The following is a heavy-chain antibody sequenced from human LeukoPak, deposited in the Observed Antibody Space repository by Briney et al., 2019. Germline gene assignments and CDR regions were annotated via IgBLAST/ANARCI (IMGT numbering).Heavy chain of an antibody. CDR2: INPNSGDT. J-gene: IGHJ5*02. Sequence: SSVKVSCKASGYTVSGYYIHWERQAPGQGLEWMGWINPNSGDTHYAQKFPGRVTMTRDTASSTDYMDLNSLISDDTAVYYCARVQYQLLFEGNWFDPWGQGTLVTVSS. CDR3: ARVQYQLLFEGNWFDP. V-gene: IGHV1-2*02. D-gene: IGHD2-2*01. CDR1: GYTVSGYY.